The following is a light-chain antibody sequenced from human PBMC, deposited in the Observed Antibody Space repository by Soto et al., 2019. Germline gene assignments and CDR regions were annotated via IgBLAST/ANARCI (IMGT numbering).Light chain of an antibody. V-gene: IGLV2-8*01. Sequence: QSALTQPPSASGSPGQSVTISCTGTSSDVGGYNYVSWYQQHPGKAPKLMIYVVSKRPSGVPDRFSGSKSGNTASLTVSGLQAEDEADYYCSSYAGSNNLGVFGGGTKVTVL. CDR2: VVS. CDR1: SSDVGGYNY. J-gene: IGLJ2*01. CDR3: SSYAGSNNLGV.